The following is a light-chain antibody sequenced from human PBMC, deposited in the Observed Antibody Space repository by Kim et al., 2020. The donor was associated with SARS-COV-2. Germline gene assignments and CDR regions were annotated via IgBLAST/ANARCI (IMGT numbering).Light chain of an antibody. J-gene: IGLJ2*01. CDR1: SLRSYY. CDR3: NSRDSSGNEV. CDR2: GKN. Sequence: SSELTQDPAVSVALGQTVRITCQGDSLRSYYASWYQQKPGQAPVVVIYGKNNRPSGIPDRFSGSSSGNTASLTITGAQAGDEADYYCNSRDSSGNEVFGG. V-gene: IGLV3-19*01.